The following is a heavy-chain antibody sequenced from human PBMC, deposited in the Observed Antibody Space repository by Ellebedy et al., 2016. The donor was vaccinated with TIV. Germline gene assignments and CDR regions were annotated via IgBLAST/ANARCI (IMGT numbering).Heavy chain of an antibody. Sequence: GGSLRLSCAASGFTFTPYAMNRVRQAPGKGLEWVSYISGSSFTIYYADSVKGRFTISRDNAKNSLYLQMSRLTAEDTAVYYCARDMAWGNERVNDALDIWGQGTMVTVSP. D-gene: IGHD7-27*01. J-gene: IGHJ3*02. CDR3: ARDMAWGNERVNDALDI. CDR2: ISGSSFTI. CDR1: GFTFTPYA. V-gene: IGHV3-48*04.